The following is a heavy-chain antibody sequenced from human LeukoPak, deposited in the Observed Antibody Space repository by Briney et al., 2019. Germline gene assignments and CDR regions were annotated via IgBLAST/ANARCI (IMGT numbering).Heavy chain of an antibody. CDR3: AKQYCSSTSCYLVDY. Sequence: PGRSLRLSCAASRFTFSSYAMLWVRQLPGKGLEWVSAISGSGGSTYYADSVKGRFTISRDNSKNTLYLQMNSLRAEDTAVYYCAKQYCSSTSCYLVDYWGQGTLVTVSS. V-gene: IGHV3-23*01. CDR1: RFTFSSYA. D-gene: IGHD2-2*01. J-gene: IGHJ4*02. CDR2: ISGSGGST.